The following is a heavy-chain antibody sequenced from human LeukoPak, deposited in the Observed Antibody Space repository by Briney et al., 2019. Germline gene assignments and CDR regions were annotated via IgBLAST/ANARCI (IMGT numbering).Heavy chain of an antibody. D-gene: IGHD3-3*01. V-gene: IGHV1-69*01. J-gene: IGHJ4*02. CDR1: VGTFSSYA. CDR2: IIPIVGTA. CDR3: ARGRSDDSYFDY. Sequence: SVNVSCKASVGTFSSYAISWVRQAPGQGREWMGGIIPIVGTANYTQKFQGRVTITADESTSTAYMELSSLRSEDTAVYYCARGRSDDSYFDYWGQGTLVTVSS.